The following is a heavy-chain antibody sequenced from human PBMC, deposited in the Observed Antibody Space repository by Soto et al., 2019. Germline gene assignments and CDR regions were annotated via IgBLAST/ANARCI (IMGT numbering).Heavy chain of an antibody. CDR2: ISGSGGST. D-gene: IGHD3-3*01. Sequence: GGSLRLSCAASGFTFSSYAMSWVRQAPGKGLEWVSAISGSGGSTYYADSVKGRFTISRDNSKNTLYLQMNSLRAEDTAVYYCAKYFYFWSGILLGYFDYWGQGSLVTVSS. V-gene: IGHV3-23*01. CDR1: GFTFSSYA. CDR3: AKYFYFWSGILLGYFDY. J-gene: IGHJ4*02.